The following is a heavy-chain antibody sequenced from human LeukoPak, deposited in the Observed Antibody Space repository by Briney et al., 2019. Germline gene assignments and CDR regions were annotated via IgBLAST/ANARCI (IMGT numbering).Heavy chain of an antibody. CDR1: GFTFSSYG. J-gene: IGHJ4*02. D-gene: IGHD3-22*01. Sequence: GGSLRLPCAASGFTFSSYGMHWVRQAPGKGLEWVAFIRYDGSNKYYADSVKGRFTISRDNSKNTLYLQMNSLRAEDTAVYYCAKDSYSYDSSGYHYWGQGTLVTASS. CDR2: IRYDGSNK. V-gene: IGHV3-30*02. CDR3: AKDSYSYDSSGYHY.